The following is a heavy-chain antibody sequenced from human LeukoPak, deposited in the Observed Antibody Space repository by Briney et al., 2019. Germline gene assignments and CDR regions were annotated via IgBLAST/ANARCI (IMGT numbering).Heavy chain of an antibody. CDR1: GGSISSSSHY. CDR2: FYNSGRS. V-gene: IGHV4-61*03. J-gene: IGHJ4*02. Sequence: PSETLSLTCTVSGGSISSSSHYRGWIRQPPGKGLEWIGYFYNSGRSTYNPSLKSRVTVSADTSKNHFSLKLNSVTTADTAVYYCTRGAGWLIDYWGQGILVTVSS. D-gene: IGHD3-16*01. CDR3: TRGAGWLIDY.